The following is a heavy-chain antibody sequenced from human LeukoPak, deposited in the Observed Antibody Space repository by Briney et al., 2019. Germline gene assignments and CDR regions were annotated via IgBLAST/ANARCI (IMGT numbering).Heavy chain of an antibody. Sequence: GGSLRLSCAAPGFTFTNYWMHWVRQAPGKGLVWVSGINHDGTGTYYADSVKGRFAISRDNAKNTLYLQMNSLRAEDTAVYYCSTVAGTFSDAFDIWGQGTMVTVSS. V-gene: IGHV3-74*01. J-gene: IGHJ3*02. D-gene: IGHD6-19*01. CDR1: GFTFTNYW. CDR2: INHDGTGT. CDR3: STVAGTFSDAFDI.